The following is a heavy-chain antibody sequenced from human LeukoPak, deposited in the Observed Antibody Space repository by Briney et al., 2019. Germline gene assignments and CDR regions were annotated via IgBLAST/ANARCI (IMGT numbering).Heavy chain of an antibody. CDR1: GGSISTYF. CDR2: IYTSGIT. V-gene: IGHV4-4*07. J-gene: IGHJ5*02. CDR3: ARGSRWFDP. Sequence: SETLSLTCTVSGGSISTYFWTWIRQPDGKGLEWIGRIYTSGITKYNPSLKSRVTMSVDTSKNQFSLKLSSVTAADTAVYYCARGSRWFDPWGQGTLVTVSS.